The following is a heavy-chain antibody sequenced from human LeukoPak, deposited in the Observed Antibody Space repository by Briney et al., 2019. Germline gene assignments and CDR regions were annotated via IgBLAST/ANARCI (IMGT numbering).Heavy chain of an antibody. CDR3: VRGYSFGPYGMDV. V-gene: IGHV3-64D*09. D-gene: IGHD2-15*01. J-gene: IGHJ6*02. Sequence: GGSLRLSCAASGFNLSSYSMHWVRQAPGKGLEYASAISDSGGSTYYADSVKGRFTISRDNSKNTLYLQMSSLRAEDTAVYFCVRGYSFGPYGMDVWGQGTAVTVSS. CDR1: GFNLSSYS. CDR2: ISDSGGST.